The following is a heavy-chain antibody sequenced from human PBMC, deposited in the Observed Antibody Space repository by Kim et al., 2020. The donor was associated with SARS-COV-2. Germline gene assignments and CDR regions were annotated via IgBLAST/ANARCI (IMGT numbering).Heavy chain of an antibody. CDR1: GFTFSSYA. Sequence: GGSLRLSCAASGFTFSSYAMSWVRQAPGKGLEWVSAISGSGGSTYYADSEKGRFTISRDNSKNTLYLQMNSLRAEDTAVYYCAKTAYDILTGSANWFDPWGQGNLVTVSS. CDR3: AKTAYDILTGSANWFDP. CDR2: ISGSGGST. V-gene: IGHV3-23*01. J-gene: IGHJ5*02. D-gene: IGHD3-9*01.